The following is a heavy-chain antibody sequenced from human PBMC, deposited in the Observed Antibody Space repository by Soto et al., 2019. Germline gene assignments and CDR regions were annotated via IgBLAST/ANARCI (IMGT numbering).Heavy chain of an antibody. D-gene: IGHD3-10*01. J-gene: IGHJ6*03. CDR1: GGSISSSSYY. CDR2: IYYSGST. Sequence: SETLSLTCTVSGGSISSSSYYWGWIRQPPGKGLEWIGSIYYSGSTYYNPSLKSRVTISVDTSKNQFSLKLSSVTAADTAVYYCARQGDYYGSGSYYGGNYYYYYMDVWGKGTTVTVSS. V-gene: IGHV4-39*01. CDR3: ARQGDYYGSGSYYGGNYYYYYMDV.